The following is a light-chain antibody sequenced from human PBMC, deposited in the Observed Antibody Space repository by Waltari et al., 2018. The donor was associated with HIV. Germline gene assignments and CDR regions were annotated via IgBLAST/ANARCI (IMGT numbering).Light chain of an antibody. Sequence: SYELTQAPSVSVSPGQTARITCSGDALPKEYAYWYQQKSGQAPVLVIYEDTKRPSAIPERFSGSSSGTMATLTISGAQVEDEADYYCYSTNIRGNHRLFGGGTKLTVL. CDR1: ALPKEY. CDR2: EDT. CDR3: YSTNIRGNHRL. J-gene: IGLJ2*01. V-gene: IGLV3-10*01.